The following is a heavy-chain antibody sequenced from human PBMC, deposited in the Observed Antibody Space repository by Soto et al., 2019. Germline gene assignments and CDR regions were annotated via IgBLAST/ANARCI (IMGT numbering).Heavy chain of an antibody. CDR2: IIPILGIA. V-gene: IGHV1-69*04. J-gene: IGHJ2*01. CDR3: ARDAEGYGDYFYFDL. Sequence: SVKVSCQASGGTFSSYTISWVRQAPGQGLEWMGRIIPILGIANYAQKFQGRVTITADKSTSTAYMELSSLRSEDTAVYYCARDAEGYGDYFYFDLWGRGTLVTVSS. D-gene: IGHD4-17*01. CDR1: GGTFSSYT.